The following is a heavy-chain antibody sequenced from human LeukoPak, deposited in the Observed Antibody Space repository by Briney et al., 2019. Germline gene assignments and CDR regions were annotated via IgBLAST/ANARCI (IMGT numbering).Heavy chain of an antibody. V-gene: IGHV3-7*01. CDR1: GFTFSSYW. J-gene: IGHJ4*02. CDR3: AKGWRANYYDSSGYYPLLEY. Sequence: GGSLRLSCAASGFTFSSYWMSWVRQAPGKGLEWVANIKQDGSEKYYVDSVKGRFTISRDNAKNSLYLQMNSLRVEDTTVYYCAKGWRANYYDSSGYYPLLEYWGQGTLVTASS. CDR2: IKQDGSEK. D-gene: IGHD3-22*01.